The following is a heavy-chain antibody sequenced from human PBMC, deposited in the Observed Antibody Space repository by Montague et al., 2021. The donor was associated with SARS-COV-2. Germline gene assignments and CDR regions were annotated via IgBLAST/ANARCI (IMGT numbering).Heavy chain of an antibody. Sequence: SETLSLTCTVSAGSIRDTDYFWGLIRQPPRKRLEWIGSIYYSGTTFHHPSLKSRVTISVDTSKNQFSLKLSSVTAADTAVYFCARHRDNLGALNWFAPWGQGTLVTVSS. CDR3: ARHRDNLGALNWFAP. V-gene: IGHV4-39*01. CDR2: IYYSGTT. D-gene: IGHD3-16*01. J-gene: IGHJ5*02. CDR1: AGSIRDTDYF.